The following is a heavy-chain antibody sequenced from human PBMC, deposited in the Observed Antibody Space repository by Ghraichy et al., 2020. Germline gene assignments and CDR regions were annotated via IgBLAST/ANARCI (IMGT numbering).Heavy chain of an antibody. Sequence: GGSLRLSCAASGFSISGNYMGWARQAPGKGLEWVSVIYTGGNTYYADSVKGRFTISRDNSKNSLSLQMNSLRAEDAAVYYCAARGLTGTSWAFANWGQGTMVTVSS. CDR1: GFSISGNY. CDR2: IYTGGNT. J-gene: IGHJ3*02. V-gene: IGHV3-53*01. CDR3: AARGLTGTSWAFAN. D-gene: IGHD4-11*01.